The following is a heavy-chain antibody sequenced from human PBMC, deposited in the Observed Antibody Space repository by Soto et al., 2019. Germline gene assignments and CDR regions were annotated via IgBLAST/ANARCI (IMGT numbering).Heavy chain of an antibody. CDR1: GFTFSSYA. CDR2: ISYDGSNK. Sequence: QVQLVESGGGVVQPGRSLRLSCAASGFTFSSYAMHWVRQAPGKGLEWVAVISYDGSNKYYADSVKGRFTISRDNSKNTLYLQMNSLRAEDTSVYYCARRRMDVWGQGTTVIVSS. CDR3: ARRRMDV. V-gene: IGHV3-30-3*01. J-gene: IGHJ6*02.